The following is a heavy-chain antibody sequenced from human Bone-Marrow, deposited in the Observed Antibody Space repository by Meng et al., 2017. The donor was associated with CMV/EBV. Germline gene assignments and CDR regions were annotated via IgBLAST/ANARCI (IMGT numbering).Heavy chain of an antibody. D-gene: IGHD2-2*01. CDR3: ASPEPNCSSTSCGDSYYYGMDV. CDR2: IYSDGST. V-gene: IGHV3-53*01. CDR1: GFTVRSNY. Sequence: GGSLRLSCAASGFTVRSNYMSWVRQAPGKGLEWVSVIYSDGSTYDPDSVKGRFTISRDNSKNTLFLQMNSRRAEDTDVYYCASPEPNCSSTSCGDSYYYGMDVWGQGTTVTVSS. J-gene: IGHJ6*02.